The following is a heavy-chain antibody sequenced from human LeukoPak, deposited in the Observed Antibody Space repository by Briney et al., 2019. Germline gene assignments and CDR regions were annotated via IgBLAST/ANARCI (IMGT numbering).Heavy chain of an antibody. CDR2: IIPILGIA. D-gene: IGHD2-2*01. CDR1: GGTFSSYA. Sequence: SVKVSCKASGGTFSSYAIIWVRQAPGQELEWMGRIIPILGIANYAQKFQGRVTITADKSTSTAYMELSSLRSEDTAVYYCARGDDVVAWGQGTLVTVSS. V-gene: IGHV1-69*04. J-gene: IGHJ5*02. CDR3: ARGDDVVA.